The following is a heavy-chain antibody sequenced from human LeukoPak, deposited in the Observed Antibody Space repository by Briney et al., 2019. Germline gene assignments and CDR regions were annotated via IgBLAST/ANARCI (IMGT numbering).Heavy chain of an antibody. CDR3: ASYYGSGSPHY. V-gene: IGHV5-51*01. Sequence: RGESLQISCQGSGSSFTSYWIGWVRPLPGKGLEWMGIIYPGDSDTRYSPSFQGQVTISADKSISTAYLQWSSLKASDTAMYYCASYYGSGSPHYWGQGTLVTVSS. CDR1: GSSFTSYW. CDR2: IYPGDSDT. J-gene: IGHJ4*02. D-gene: IGHD3-10*01.